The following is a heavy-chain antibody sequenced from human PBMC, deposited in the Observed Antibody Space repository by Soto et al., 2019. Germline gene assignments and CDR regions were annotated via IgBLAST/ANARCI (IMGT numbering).Heavy chain of an antibody. D-gene: IGHD3-10*01. CDR2: IYYSGST. CDR3: ARLTTTMVRGVMARGSAFDI. CDR1: GGSISSSSYY. J-gene: IGHJ3*02. Sequence: QLQLQESGPGLVKPSETLSLTCTVSGGSISSSSYYWGWIRQPPGKGLEWIGSIYYSGSTYYNPSLKSRVTISVDTSKNQFSLKLSSVTAADTAVYYCARLTTTMVRGVMARGSAFDIWGQGTMVTVSS. V-gene: IGHV4-39*01.